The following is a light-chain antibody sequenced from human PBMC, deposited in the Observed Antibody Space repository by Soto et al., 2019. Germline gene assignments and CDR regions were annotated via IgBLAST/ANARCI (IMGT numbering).Light chain of an antibody. CDR1: QTVSSYF. V-gene: IGKV3-20*01. CDR2: GTS. J-gene: IGKJ2*01. CDR3: QHYGDSPLYS. Sequence: EIVLTQSPGTLSLSPGERATLSCRASQTVSSYFLAWYQQKPGQAPRLLIYGTSNRATGIPDRLSGSGSGTDFTLTISRLQPEDFAVYYCQHYGDSPLYSFGQGTKLEI.